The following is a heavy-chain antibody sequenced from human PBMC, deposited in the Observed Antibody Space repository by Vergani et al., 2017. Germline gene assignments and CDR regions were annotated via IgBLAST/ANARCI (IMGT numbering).Heavy chain of an antibody. CDR3: AKDLGPSSRGGWFDP. Sequence: EVQLEESGGGLVLPGRSLRLSCVASGFTSAGYAMHWVRHAPGKGLEWVSGISWNSNSIGYADSVKGRFTISRDNAKNSLYLQVNSLRAEDTALYYCAKDLGPSSRGGWFDPWGQGTLVTVPS. CDR1: GFTSAGYA. J-gene: IGHJ5*02. D-gene: IGHD6-6*01. V-gene: IGHV3-9*02. CDR2: ISWNSNSI.